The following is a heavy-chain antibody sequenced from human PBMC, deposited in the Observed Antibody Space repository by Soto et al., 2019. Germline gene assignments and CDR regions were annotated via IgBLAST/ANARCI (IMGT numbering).Heavy chain of an antibody. CDR2: INHSGST. J-gene: IGHJ4*02. V-gene: IGHV4-34*01. D-gene: IGHD3-10*01. Sequence: SETLSLTCAVYGGSFSGYYWSWIRQPPGKGLEWIGEINHSGSTNYNPSLKSRVTISVDTSKNQFSLKLSSVTAADTAVYYCGYGSGSGYYFDYWGQGTLVTVSS. CDR3: GYGSGSGYYFDY. CDR1: GGSFSGYY.